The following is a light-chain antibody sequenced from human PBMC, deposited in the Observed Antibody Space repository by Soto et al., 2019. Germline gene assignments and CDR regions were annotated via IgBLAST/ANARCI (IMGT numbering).Light chain of an antibody. CDR2: NTY. V-gene: IGLV8-61*01. CDR1: SGSVSTSYY. Sequence: QTVVTQEPSFSVSPGGTVTLTCGLSSGSVSTSYYPSWYQQTPGQAPRTLIYNTYTRSSGVPDRFSASILGDKTALTITGAQADDESDYCCVLYMGSGISVFGGGTKVTVL. CDR3: VLYMGSGISV. J-gene: IGLJ2*01.